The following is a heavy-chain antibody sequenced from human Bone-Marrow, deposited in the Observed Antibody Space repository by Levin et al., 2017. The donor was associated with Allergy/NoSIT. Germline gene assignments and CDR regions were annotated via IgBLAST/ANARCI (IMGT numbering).Heavy chain of an antibody. J-gene: IGHJ6*02. D-gene: IGHD4-17*01. Sequence: GGSLRLSCAASGFTFSSYSMNWVRQAPGKGLEWVSYISSSSSTIYYADSVKGRFTISRDNAKNSLYLQMNSLRAEDTAVYYCARFFHDYGDYGPICYDGGMDVWGQGTTVTVSS. V-gene: IGHV3-48*01. CDR2: ISSSSSTI. CDR3: ARFFHDYGDYGPICYDGGMDV. CDR1: GFTFSSYS.